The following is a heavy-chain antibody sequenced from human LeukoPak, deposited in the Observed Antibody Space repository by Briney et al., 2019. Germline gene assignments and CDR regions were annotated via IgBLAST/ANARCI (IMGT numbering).Heavy chain of an antibody. D-gene: IGHD1-26*01. CDR1: GYSFTNHW. CDR3: ARLPQWGGTYHFDY. Sequence: GESLKISCKGSGYSFTNHWIGWVRHMPGKGLEWIGIIYPGDSETRYSPSFQGQVTISADKSISTAYLQWSRLKASDTAMYYCARLPQWGGTYHFDYWGQGTLLTVSS. CDR2: IYPGDSET. J-gene: IGHJ4*02. V-gene: IGHV5-51*01.